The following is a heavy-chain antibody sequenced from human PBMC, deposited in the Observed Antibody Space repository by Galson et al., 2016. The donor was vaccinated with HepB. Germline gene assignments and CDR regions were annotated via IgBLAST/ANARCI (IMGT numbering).Heavy chain of an antibody. V-gene: IGHV1-46*01. D-gene: IGHD3-22*01. CDR1: GYNFTNYY. CDR2: INPTTGNT. J-gene: IGHJ5*02. CDR3: ARGPTNYYDSSGYYYGWFDP. Sequence: SVKVSCKASGYNFTNYYMHWVRQAPGQGLEWMGIINPTTGNTYYAQNIQDRVTMTGDTSTSIVYLELSSLRSEDTAVYYCARGPTNYYDSSGYYYGWFDPWGQGTLVTLSS.